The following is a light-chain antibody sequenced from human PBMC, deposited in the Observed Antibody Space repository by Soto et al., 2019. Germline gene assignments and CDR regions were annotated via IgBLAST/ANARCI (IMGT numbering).Light chain of an antibody. V-gene: IGKV1-33*01. J-gene: IGKJ1*01. Sequence: DIQMTPSPSSLSASAGDRVTITCQASQDISNYLNWYQQKPGKAPKLLIYDASNLETGVPSRFSGGGSGTDFTFTISSLQPEDIATYYCQQYDNLPLTFGQGTKVDIK. CDR1: QDISNY. CDR2: DAS. CDR3: QQYDNLPLT.